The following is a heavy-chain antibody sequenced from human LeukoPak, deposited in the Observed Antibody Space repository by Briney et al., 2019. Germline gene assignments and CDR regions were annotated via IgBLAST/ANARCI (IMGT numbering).Heavy chain of an antibody. Sequence: PSETLSLTCAVYGGSFSGYYWSWIRQPPGKGLEWIGEINHSGSTNYNPSLKSRVTISVDTSKNQFSLKLSSVTAADTAVYYCARDSIPGYSSGWSQGTLVTVSS. CDR1: GGSFSGYY. CDR2: INHSGST. J-gene: IGHJ4*02. CDR3: ARDSIPGYSSG. V-gene: IGHV4-34*01. D-gene: IGHD6-19*01.